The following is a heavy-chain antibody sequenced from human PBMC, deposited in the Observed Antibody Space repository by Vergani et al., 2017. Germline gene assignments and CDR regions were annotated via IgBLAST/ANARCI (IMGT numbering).Heavy chain of an antibody. CDR2: TWYDGNNK. D-gene: IGHD1-14*01. V-gene: IGHV3-33*01. CDR3: ARDLRLLYNRFDP. CDR1: GFTFNQYG. Sequence: QVQLVESGGGVVPPGRSLRLSCAASGFTFNQYGMHWVRQAPGKGLEWVAVTWYDGNNKQYADSVKGRFTISRENSKSTMYLQMNSLRDEDTGVYYCARDLRLLYNRFDPWGQGTLVTVSS. J-gene: IGHJ5*02.